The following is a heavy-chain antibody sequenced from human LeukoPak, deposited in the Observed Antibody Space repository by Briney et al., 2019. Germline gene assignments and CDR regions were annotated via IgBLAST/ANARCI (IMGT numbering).Heavy chain of an antibody. J-gene: IGHJ5*02. CDR2: IYWDDDK. Sequence: QSGPTLVKPTQTLTLTCTFSGFSLSTSGVGVGWIRQPPGKALEWLALIYWDDDKRYSPSLRSRLTITKDTSKNQVVLTMTNMDPVDTATYYCAHRHGSGWYVGYNWFDPWGQGTLVTVSS. V-gene: IGHV2-5*02. D-gene: IGHD6-19*01. CDR1: GFSLSTSGVG. CDR3: AHRHGSGWYVGYNWFDP.